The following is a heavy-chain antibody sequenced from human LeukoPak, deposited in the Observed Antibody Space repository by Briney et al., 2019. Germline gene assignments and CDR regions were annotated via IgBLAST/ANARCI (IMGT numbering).Heavy chain of an antibody. Sequence: PSETLSLTCAVSGGSISSTNWWSWVRQPPGKGLEWIGEIFHSGRTNYNPSLKSRVIISEDRSRNQFSLKLSSVTAADTAVYYCARGLRGQLLHAQGGYYFDYWGQGTLVTVSS. CDR3: ARGLRGQLLHAQGGYYFDY. J-gene: IGHJ4*02. D-gene: IGHD2-2*01. V-gene: IGHV4-4*02. CDR2: IFHSGRT. CDR1: GGSISSTNW.